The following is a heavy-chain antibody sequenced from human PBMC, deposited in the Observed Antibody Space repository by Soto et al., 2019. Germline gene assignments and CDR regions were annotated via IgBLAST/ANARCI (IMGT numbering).Heavy chain of an antibody. D-gene: IGHD4-4*01. J-gene: IGHJ4*02. CDR1: GGSFSGYY. CDR2: INHSGST. Sequence: PSDTLSLTCAVYGGSFSGYYWSWIRQPPGKGLEWIGEINHSGSTNYNPSLKSRVTISVDTSKNQFSLKLSSVTAADTAVYYCALTTVTPYYFDYWGQGTLVTVSS. CDR3: ALTTVTPYYFDY. V-gene: IGHV4-34*01.